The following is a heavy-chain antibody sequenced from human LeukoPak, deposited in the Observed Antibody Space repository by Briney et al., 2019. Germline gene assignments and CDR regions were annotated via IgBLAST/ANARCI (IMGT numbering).Heavy chain of an antibody. CDR3: ARDGTAAAGQYYFDY. CDR1: GYTFTSYY. J-gene: IGHJ4*02. V-gene: IGHV1-46*01. D-gene: IGHD6-13*01. CDR2: INPSGGST. Sequence: ASVNPSCKPSGYTFTSYYMHRVRHPPGQGLEWMVIINPSGGSTSYVQKFQGRGTMTSDTSTRTVYMELSSLRSEETDVYYCARDGTAAAGQYYFDYWGQGTLVTVSS.